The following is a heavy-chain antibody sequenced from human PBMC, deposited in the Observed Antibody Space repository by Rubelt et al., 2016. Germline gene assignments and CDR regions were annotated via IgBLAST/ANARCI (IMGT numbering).Heavy chain of an antibody. CDR3: TTGAMVSAFDV. J-gene: IGHJ3*01. Sequence: GLVQPGGSLRICCAGSGFIFSKYWMSWVRQAPGKGLEWVARVKSIASGGTTDYAAPVKGRFTVSRDDSKKMEYLQMDSLTAEDTALYYCTTGAMVSAFDVWGQGTMVTVSS. V-gene: IGHV3-15*01. D-gene: IGHD5-18*01. CDR1: GFIFSKYW. CDR2: VKSIASGGTT.